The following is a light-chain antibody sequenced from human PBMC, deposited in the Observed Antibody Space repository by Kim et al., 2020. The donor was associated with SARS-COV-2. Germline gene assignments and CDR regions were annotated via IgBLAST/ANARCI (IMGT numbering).Light chain of an antibody. J-gene: IGKJ1*01. V-gene: IGKV3-20*01. CDR3: QQYGSSPRT. CDR2: GAS. Sequence: SAGERATLSCRASQSGSSSYLAWYQQKPGQAPRLLIYGASSRATGIPDRFSGSGSGTDFTLTISRLEPEDFAVYYCQQYGSSPRTFGQGTKVDIK. CDR1: QSGSSSY.